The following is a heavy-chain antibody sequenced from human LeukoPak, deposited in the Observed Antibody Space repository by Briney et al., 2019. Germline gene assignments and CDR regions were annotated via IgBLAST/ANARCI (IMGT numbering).Heavy chain of an antibody. CDR2: IDPSDSYT. V-gene: IGHV5-10-1*01. Sequence: GESLKISCQGSGYNFTSYRISWVRQMPGKGLEWMGRIDPSDSYTNYSPSFQGHVTISTDKSVSTAFLQWSSLKASDTAMYYCARLRDGSIDYWGQGTLVTVSS. CDR3: ARLRDGSIDY. J-gene: IGHJ4*02. CDR1: GYNFTSYR.